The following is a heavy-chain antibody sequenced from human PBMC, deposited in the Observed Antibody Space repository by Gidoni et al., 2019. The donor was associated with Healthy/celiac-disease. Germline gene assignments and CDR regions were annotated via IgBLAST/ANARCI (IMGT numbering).Heavy chain of an antibody. D-gene: IGHD3-22*01. Sequence: QVQLVQSGAEVKKPGASVKVSCKASGYTFTSYGISWVRQAPGQGLEWMGWISAYNGNTNDAQKLQGRVTMTTDTSTSTAYMELRSLRSDDTAVYYCARDLPGSDYYDSSGSGSDYWGQGTLVTVSS. V-gene: IGHV1-18*01. CDR1: GYTFTSYG. CDR2: ISAYNGNT. CDR3: ARDLPGSDYYDSSGSGSDY. J-gene: IGHJ4*02.